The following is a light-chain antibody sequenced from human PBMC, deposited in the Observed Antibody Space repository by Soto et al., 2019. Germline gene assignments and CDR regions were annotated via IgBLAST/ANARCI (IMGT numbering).Light chain of an antibody. CDR3: NSLSATGTSYV. Sequence: QSALTQPASVSGSPGQSIAISCTGTSSDVGSYNHVSWYQQYPGKAPKLMIYEVTNRPSGVSNRFSGSKSGSTASLTISGLQAEDDAEYFCNSLSATGTSYVFGTGTKLTVL. V-gene: IGLV2-14*01. J-gene: IGLJ1*01. CDR1: SSDVGSYNH. CDR2: EVT.